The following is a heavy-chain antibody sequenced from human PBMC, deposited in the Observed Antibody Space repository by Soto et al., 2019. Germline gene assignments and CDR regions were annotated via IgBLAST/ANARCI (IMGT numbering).Heavy chain of an antibody. CDR1: GYTFTSYY. D-gene: IGHD6-19*01. CDR2: INPSGGST. Sequence: GASVKVSCKASGYTFTSYYMHWVRQAPGQGLEWMGIINPSGGSTSYAQKFQGRVTMTRGTSTSTVYMELSSLRSEDTAVYYCARSIAVAGQEGDAFDIWGQGTMVTVSS. J-gene: IGHJ3*02. V-gene: IGHV1-46*01. CDR3: ARSIAVAGQEGDAFDI.